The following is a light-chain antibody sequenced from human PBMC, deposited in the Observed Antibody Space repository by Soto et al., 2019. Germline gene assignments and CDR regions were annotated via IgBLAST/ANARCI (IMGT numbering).Light chain of an antibody. V-gene: IGKV1-5*03. CDR3: QQYNSYPLT. CDR1: QSISSW. Sequence: DIQMTQSPSTLSASVGDRVTITCRASQSISSWLAWYQQKPGKAPNLLIYKASSLESGVPSRFSGSGSGTEFPLPISTLKPDDFATYYCQQYNSYPLTFVGGTKVEIK. CDR2: KAS. J-gene: IGKJ4*01.